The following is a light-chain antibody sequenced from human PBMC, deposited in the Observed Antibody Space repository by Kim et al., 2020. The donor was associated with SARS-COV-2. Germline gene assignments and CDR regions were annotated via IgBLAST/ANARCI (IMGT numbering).Light chain of an antibody. J-gene: IGKJ2*01. CDR3: QPRSNWPPMYT. CDR1: QSVSSD. Sequence: PGERATLSCRASQSVSSDLAWYQQKPGQAPRLLIYDASNRATGIPARFSGSGSGTDFTLTISSLEPEDFAVYYCQPRSNWPPMYTFGQGNKLEI. V-gene: IGKV3-11*01. CDR2: DAS.